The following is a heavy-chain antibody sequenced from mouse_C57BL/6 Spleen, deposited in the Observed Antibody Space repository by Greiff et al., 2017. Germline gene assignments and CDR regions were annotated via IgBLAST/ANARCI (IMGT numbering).Heavy chain of an antibody. J-gene: IGHJ2*01. V-gene: IGHV1-80*01. D-gene: IGHD1-1*01. Sequence: VKVVESGAELVKPGASVKISCKASGYAFSSYWMNWVKQRPGKGLEWIGQIYPGDGDTNYNGKFKGKATLTADKSSSTAYMQLSSLTSEDSAVYFCARTITTVDYYFDYWGQGTTLTVSS. CDR1: GYAFSSYW. CDR2: IYPGDGDT. CDR3: ARTITTVDYYFDY.